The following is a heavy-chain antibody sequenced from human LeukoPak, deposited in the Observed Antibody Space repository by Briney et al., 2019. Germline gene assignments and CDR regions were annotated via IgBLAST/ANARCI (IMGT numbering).Heavy chain of an antibody. D-gene: IGHD3-16*01. CDR2: IYWDDDR. J-gene: IGHJ4*02. V-gene: IGHV2-5*02. CDR3: XXIXAGGXLFDY. Sequence: SGPTLVNPTQTLTLTCTFSGFSLSTSGVGVGWIRQPPGKALEWLALIYWDDDRRSSPSLGSRLTITKDTSKNQLVLTVTTLNPVXXXXXXXXXIXAGGXLFDYWGQGTLVTVSS. CDR1: GFSLSTSGVG.